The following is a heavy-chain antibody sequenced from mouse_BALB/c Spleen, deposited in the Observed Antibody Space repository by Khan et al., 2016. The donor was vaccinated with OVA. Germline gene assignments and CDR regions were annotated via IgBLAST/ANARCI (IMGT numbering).Heavy chain of an antibody. CDR2: IFPGTGTT. CDR3: ARGYYGNYEFAY. D-gene: IGHD2-1*01. J-gene: IGHJ3*01. V-gene: IGHV1S132*01. Sequence: QVQLQQSGAELVKPGASVKLSCKTSGYTFTNYWIQWVKQRPGQGLGWIGEIFPGTGTTYYNENFKAKATLTIDTSSSIAYMHLSSLTAEDSAVYFCARGYYGNYEFAYWGQGTLVTVSA. CDR1: GYTFTNYW.